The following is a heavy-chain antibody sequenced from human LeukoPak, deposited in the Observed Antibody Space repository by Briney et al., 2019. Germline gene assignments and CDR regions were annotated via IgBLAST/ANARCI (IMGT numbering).Heavy chain of an antibody. Sequence: GGSLRLSCAASGFTFSSYAMHWVRQAPGKGLEWVAVISYDGSNKYYADSVKGRFTISRDNSKNTLYLQMNSLRAEDTAVYYCARGVAAAETGIDYWGQGTLVTVSS. J-gene: IGHJ4*02. CDR2: ISYDGSNK. CDR3: ARGVAAAETGIDY. D-gene: IGHD6-13*01. V-gene: IGHV3-30-3*01. CDR1: GFTFSSYA.